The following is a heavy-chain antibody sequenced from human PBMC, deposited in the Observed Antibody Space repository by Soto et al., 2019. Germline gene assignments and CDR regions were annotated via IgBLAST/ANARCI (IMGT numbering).Heavy chain of an antibody. D-gene: IGHD1-1*01. CDR1: GYTFACYG. CDR2: INTGNGKT. CDR3: VRFSGIPV. Sequence: GAAVEVSCKASGYTFACYGMHWVRQAPGQGLEWMGWINTGNGKTKYSQNFQGRLTITRDTSATTLYMELSSLRSEDTTVYYCVRFSGIPVWGQGTLVTVSS. J-gene: IGHJ4*02. V-gene: IGHV1-3*04.